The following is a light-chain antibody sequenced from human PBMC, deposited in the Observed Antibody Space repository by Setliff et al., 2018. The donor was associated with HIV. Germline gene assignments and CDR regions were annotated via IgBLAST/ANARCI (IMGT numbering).Light chain of an antibody. Sequence: QSVLTQPASVSGSPGQSITISCTGTNSDVGSYNLVSWYQQHPGNAPKLFIYEVTNRPSGISSRFSGSKSGNAASLTISGLQPEDEADYYCSSYTTDGTLVFGGGTKVTVL. V-gene: IGLV2-14*02. CDR2: EVT. CDR3: SSYTTDGTLV. J-gene: IGLJ2*01. CDR1: NSDVGSYNL.